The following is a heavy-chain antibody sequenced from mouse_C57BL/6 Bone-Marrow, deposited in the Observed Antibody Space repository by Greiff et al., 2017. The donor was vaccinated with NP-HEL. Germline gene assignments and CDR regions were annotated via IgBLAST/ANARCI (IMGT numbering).Heavy chain of an antibody. CDR3: ARGRYGSLFDY. CDR2: ISNGGGST. V-gene: IGHV5-12*01. CDR1: GFTFSDYY. D-gene: IGHD1-1*01. Sequence: EVMLVESGGGLVQPGGSLKLSCAASGFTFSDYYMYWVRQTPEKRLEWVAYISNGGGSTYYPDTVKGRFTISRDNAKNTLYLQMSRLKSEDTAMYYCARGRYGSLFDYWGQGTTLTVSS. J-gene: IGHJ2*01.